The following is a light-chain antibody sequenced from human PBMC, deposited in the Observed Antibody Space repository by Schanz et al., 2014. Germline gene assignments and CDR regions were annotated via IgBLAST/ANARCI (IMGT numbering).Light chain of an antibody. CDR1: QSISSW. J-gene: IGKJ1*01. CDR3: QQYNSFPWT. CDR2: KAS. V-gene: IGKV1-5*03. Sequence: DIQMTQSPSTLSASVGDRVTITCRASQSISSWLAWFQQKPGQAPSLLIYKASSLKSGVPSRFSGSESGTAFTLTIRGLQPDDFATYYCQQYNSFPWTFGQGTKVEIK.